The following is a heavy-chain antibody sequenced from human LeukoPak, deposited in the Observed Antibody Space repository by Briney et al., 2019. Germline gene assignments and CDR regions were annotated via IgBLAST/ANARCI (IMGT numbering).Heavy chain of an antibody. V-gene: IGHV1-46*01. J-gene: IGHJ6*02. CDR3: ARARGSGSPYGMDV. D-gene: IGHD3-10*01. Sequence: GASVKVSCKASGGTFSSYAISWVRQAPGQGLEWMGIINPSGGSTSYAQKFQGRVTMTRDTSTSTVYMELSSLRSEDTAVYYCARARGSGSPYGMDVWGQGTTVTVSS. CDR1: GGTFSSYA. CDR2: INPSGGST.